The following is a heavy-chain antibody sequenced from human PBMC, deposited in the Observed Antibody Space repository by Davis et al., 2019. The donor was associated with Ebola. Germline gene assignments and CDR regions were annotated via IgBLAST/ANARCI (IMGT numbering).Heavy chain of an antibody. CDR2: MDHSGNT. Sequence: GSLRLSCAVHGGSFSGYYWSWIRQPPGKGLEWIGEMDHSGNTNYNPSLKSRVTISIDTSKKQISLNLTSVTAADTAVYYCARGSPVVVVAAMLRGAPDYWGQGTLVTVSS. CDR1: GGSFSGYY. J-gene: IGHJ4*02. V-gene: IGHV4-34*01. CDR3: ARGSPVVVVAAMLRGAPDY. D-gene: IGHD2-15*01.